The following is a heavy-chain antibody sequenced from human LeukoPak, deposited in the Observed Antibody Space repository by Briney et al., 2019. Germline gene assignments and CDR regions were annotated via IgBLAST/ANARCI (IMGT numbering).Heavy chain of an antibody. Sequence: SETLSLTCTVSGGSISSYYWSWIRQPPGKGLEWIGFIYYSGITNYSPSLKSRITISVDTSKNQFSLKLSSVTAADTAVYYCARLNYYDRSGYYPIGYWGQGTLVTVSS. J-gene: IGHJ4*02. V-gene: IGHV4-59*08. D-gene: IGHD3-22*01. CDR2: IYYSGIT. CDR3: ARLNYYDRSGYYPIGY. CDR1: GGSISSYY.